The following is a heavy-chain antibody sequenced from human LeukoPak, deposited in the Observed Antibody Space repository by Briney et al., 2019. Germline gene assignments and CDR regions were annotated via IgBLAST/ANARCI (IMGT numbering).Heavy chain of an antibody. Sequence: AGSLRHFSAASAFTPFANYTISVLHTPPPSLHSLANTKQHGSEKYYVDSVKGRFTISRDNAKNSLYLQMNSLRVEDTAVYYCPRYIADGSGSPSPSAFNIWGQGTMVTVSS. CDR1: AFTPFANYT. V-gene: IGHV3-7*02. CDR3: PRYIADGSGSPSPSAFNI. CDR2: TKQHGSEK. D-gene: IGHD3-22*01. J-gene: IGHJ3*02.